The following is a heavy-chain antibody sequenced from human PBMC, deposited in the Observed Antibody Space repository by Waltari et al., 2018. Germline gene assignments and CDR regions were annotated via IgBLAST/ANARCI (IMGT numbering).Heavy chain of an antibody. D-gene: IGHD5-12*01. Sequence: QVQLVQSGAEVKKPGASVKVSCKASGYTFTSYDITWVRHAPGQGLEWMGGIIPIFGTANYAQKFQGRVTISTDESTSTAYLELSSLRSEDTAVYYCARAYSGYDYYYYGMDVWGQGTTVTVSS. CDR2: IIPIFGTA. V-gene: IGHV1-69*01. J-gene: IGHJ6*02. CDR3: ARAYSGYDYYYYGMDV. CDR1: GYTFTSYD.